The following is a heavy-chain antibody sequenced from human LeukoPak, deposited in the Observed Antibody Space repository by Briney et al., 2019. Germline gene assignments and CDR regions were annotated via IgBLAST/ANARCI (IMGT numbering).Heavy chain of an antibody. V-gene: IGHV4-59*01. D-gene: IGHD3-22*01. J-gene: IGHJ4*02. Sequence: SSETLSLTCTVSGGSISSYYWSWIRQPPGKGLEWIGYIYNSESTNYNLSLNYNPSLESRVTISVDASKNQFSLKLSSVTAADTAVYYCARGVRSRYDSSGYPAQYFDYWGQGTLVTVSS. CDR2: IYNSESTNYNLSL. CDR1: GGSISSYY. CDR3: ARGVRSRYDSSGYPAQYFDY.